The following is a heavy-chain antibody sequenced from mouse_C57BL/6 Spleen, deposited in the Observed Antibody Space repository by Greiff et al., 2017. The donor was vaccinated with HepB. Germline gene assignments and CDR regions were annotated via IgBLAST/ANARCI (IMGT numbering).Heavy chain of an antibody. D-gene: IGHD2-2*01. V-gene: IGHV1-64*01. CDR1: GYTFTSYW. Sequence: VQLQQPGAELVKPGASVKLSCKASGYTFTSYWMHWVKQRPGQGLEWIGMIHPNSGSTNYNEKFKSKATLTVDKSSSTAYMQLSSLTSEDSAVYYCAREDYGYNYFDYWGQGTTLTVSS. CDR2: IHPNSGST. J-gene: IGHJ2*01. CDR3: AREDYGYNYFDY.